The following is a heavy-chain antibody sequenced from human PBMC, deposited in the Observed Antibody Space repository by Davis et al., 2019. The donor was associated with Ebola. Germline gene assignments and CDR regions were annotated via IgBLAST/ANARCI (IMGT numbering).Heavy chain of an antibody. V-gene: IGHV4-34*01. CDR1: GVSFSGYY. CDR2: INHSGST. CDR3: ARGPSTVGFDP. D-gene: IGHD1-26*01. Sequence: MPSETLSLTCAVSGVSFSGYYWSWIRQLPGKGLEWIGEINHSGSTNYNPSLKSRVTISVDTSKNQFSLKLSSVTAADTAVYYCARGPSTVGFDPWGQGTLVTVSS. J-gene: IGHJ5*02.